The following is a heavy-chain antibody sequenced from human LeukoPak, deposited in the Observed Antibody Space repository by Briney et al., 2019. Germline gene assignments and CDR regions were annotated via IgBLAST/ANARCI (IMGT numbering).Heavy chain of an antibody. CDR2: ISGSGDT. V-gene: IGHV3-23*01. D-gene: IGHD1-26*01. CDR3: AKDWSCDY. J-gene: IGHJ4*02. CDR1: GFSYSSYA. Sequence: GGSLRLSCAVSGFSYSSYAMSWVRQAPGKGLEGVSTISGSGDTYYVDSVRGRFTISRDNSKNTLYLQMNSLRAEDAAVYYCAKDWSCDYWGQGTLITVSS.